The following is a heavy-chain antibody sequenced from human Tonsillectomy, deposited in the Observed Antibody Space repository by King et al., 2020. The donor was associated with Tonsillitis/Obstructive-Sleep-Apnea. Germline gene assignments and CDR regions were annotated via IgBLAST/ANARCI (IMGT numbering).Heavy chain of an antibody. Sequence: QLVQSGAEVKKPGASVKVSCKASGYTFTTYGISWVRQAPGQGLEWMGWISAYNGNTNYAQKLQGRVTMTTDTSTSTAYMELRSLRSDDTAVYYCARDSMTHYFDSSDSSGYYPFDCWGQGTLVTVSS. CDR2: ISAYNGNT. D-gene: IGHD3-22*01. J-gene: IGHJ4*02. CDR1: GYTFTTYG. CDR3: ARDSMTHYFDSSDSSGYYPFDC. V-gene: IGHV1-18*01.